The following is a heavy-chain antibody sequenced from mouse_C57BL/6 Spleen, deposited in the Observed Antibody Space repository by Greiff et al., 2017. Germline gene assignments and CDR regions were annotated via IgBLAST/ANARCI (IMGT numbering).Heavy chain of an antibody. D-gene: IGHD2-4*01. Sequence: VQGVESGAELVRPGASVKLSCKASGYTFTDYYINWVKQRPGQGLEWIARIYPGSGNTYYNEKFKGKATLTAEKSSSTAYMQLSSLTSEDSAVYFCARREYDYEGYFDVWGTGTTVTVSS. CDR2: IYPGSGNT. CDR1: GYTFTDYY. V-gene: IGHV1-76*01. CDR3: ARREYDYEGYFDV. J-gene: IGHJ1*03.